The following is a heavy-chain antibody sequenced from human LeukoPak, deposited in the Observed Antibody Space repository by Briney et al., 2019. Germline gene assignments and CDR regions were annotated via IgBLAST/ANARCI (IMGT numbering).Heavy chain of an antibody. D-gene: IGHD6-13*01. Sequence: PGGSLRLSCVASGFTFSSYGMNWVRQAPGKGLQWVSSIANTGGKTYYADSVRGRFTISRDNSKNTLYLQMNSLRDEGTAVYYCAKEGIGAAGRRFDCWGRGTPVTVSS. CDR3: AKEGIGAAGRRFDC. CDR2: IANTGGKT. J-gene: IGHJ4*02. V-gene: IGHV3-23*01. CDR1: GFTFSSYG.